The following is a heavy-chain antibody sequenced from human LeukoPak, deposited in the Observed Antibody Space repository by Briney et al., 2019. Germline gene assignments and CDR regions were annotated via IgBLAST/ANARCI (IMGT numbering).Heavy chain of an antibody. CDR3: TRLGGSYYTY. V-gene: IGHV3-7*01. J-gene: IGHJ4*02. CDR2: IKQDGCEK. Sequence: GGSLRLSCAASGFTFSSYWMSWVRQAPGKGLEWVANIKQDGCEKYYVDSVKGRFTISRDNAKNSLFLQMNSLRAEDTAVYYCTRLGGSYYTYWGQGTLVTVSS. D-gene: IGHD1-26*01. CDR1: GFTFSSYW.